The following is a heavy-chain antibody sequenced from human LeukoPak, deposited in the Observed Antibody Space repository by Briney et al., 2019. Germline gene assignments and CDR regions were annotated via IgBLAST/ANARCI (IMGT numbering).Heavy chain of an antibody. Sequence: GGSLRLSCAASGFTFSSYGMDWVRQAPGKGLEWVAVISYDGSNKYYAGSVKGRFTISRDNSKNTLYLQMTSMRAEDTAVYYCARRDGYRGMDVWGQGTTVTVSS. CDR3: ARRDGYRGMDV. D-gene: IGHD5-24*01. CDR2: ISYDGSNK. CDR1: GFTFSSYG. J-gene: IGHJ6*02. V-gene: IGHV3-30*03.